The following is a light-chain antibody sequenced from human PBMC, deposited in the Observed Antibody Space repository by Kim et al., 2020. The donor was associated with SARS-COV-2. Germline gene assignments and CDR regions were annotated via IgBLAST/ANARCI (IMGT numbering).Light chain of an antibody. Sequence: GNTITNTGTRTSGNIADNYVQWYQQRPGNAPTIVIYEDSERPSGVPDRFSGSIDTSSSSASLTISGLKTEDEADYYCQSYDISNVIFGGGTQLTVL. CDR3: QSYDISNVI. V-gene: IGLV6-57*03. J-gene: IGLJ2*01. CDR2: EDS. CDR1: SGNIADNY.